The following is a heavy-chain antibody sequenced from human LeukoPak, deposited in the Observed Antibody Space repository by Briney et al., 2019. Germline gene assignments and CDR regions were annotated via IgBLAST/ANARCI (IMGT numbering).Heavy chain of an antibody. CDR1: GYSISSGYY. D-gene: IGHD2-8*01. J-gene: IGHJ4*02. CDR2: IYHSGST. CDR3: ARHTQVYASFDY. Sequence: SETLSLTCAVSGYSISSGYYWGWIRQPPVKGLEWIGSIYHSGSTYYNPSLKSRVTISVDTSKNQFSLKLSSVTAADTAVYYCARHTQVYASFDYWGQGTLVTVSS. V-gene: IGHV4-38-2*01.